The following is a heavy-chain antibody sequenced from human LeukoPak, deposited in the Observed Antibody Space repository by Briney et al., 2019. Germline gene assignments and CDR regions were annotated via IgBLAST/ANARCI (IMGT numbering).Heavy chain of an antibody. CDR1: GFTFDDYA. Sequence: GGSLRLSCAASGFTFDDYAMHWVRQAPGKGLEWVSGISWNSGSVGYADSVKGRFTISRDNAKNSLYLQMNSLRAEDTALYYCAKDSIGSDYYGSASNAFDIWGQGTMVTVSS. J-gene: IGHJ3*02. CDR3: AKDSIGSDYYGSASNAFDI. D-gene: IGHD3-10*01. CDR2: ISWNSGSV. V-gene: IGHV3-9*01.